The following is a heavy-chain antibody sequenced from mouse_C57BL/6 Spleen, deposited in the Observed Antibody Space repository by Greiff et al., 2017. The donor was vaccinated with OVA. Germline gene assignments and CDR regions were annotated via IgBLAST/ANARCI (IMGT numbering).Heavy chain of an antibody. CDR1: GYTFTSYW. CDR2: IDPSDSYT. J-gene: IGHJ3*01. D-gene: IGHD4-1*01. V-gene: IGHV1-59*01. CDR3: ARDPGGFAY. Sequence: VQLQQPGAELVRPGTSVKLSCKASGYTFTSYWMHWVKQRPGQGLEWIGVIDPSDSYTNYNQKFKGKATLTVDTSSRTAYMQLSSLTSEDSAVYYCARDPGGFAYWGQGTLVTVSA.